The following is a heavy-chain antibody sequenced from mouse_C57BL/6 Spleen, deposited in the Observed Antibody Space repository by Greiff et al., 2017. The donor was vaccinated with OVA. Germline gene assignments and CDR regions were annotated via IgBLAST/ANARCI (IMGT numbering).Heavy chain of an antibody. CDR2: INPNNGGT. D-gene: IGHD1-1*01. J-gene: IGHJ4*01. CDR1: GYTFTDYY. CDR3: ARSLLFITTVVDAMDY. V-gene: IGHV1-26*01. Sequence: EVQLQQSGPELVKPGASVKISCKASGYTFTDYYMNWVKQSHGKSLEWIGDINPNNGGTSYNQKFKGKATLTVDQSSSTAYMELRSLTSEDSAVYYCARSLLFITTVVDAMDYWGQGTSVTVSS.